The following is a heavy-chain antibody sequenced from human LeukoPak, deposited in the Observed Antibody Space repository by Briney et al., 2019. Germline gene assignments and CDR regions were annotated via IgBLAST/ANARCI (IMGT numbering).Heavy chain of an antibody. CDR2: ISGDGLTA. D-gene: IGHD4-23*01. CDR1: GFTFGDYS. J-gene: IGHJ3*02. V-gene: IGHV3-43*02. Sequence: GGSLRLSCAASGFTFGDYSMHWVRQPPGKGLEWVSLISGDGLTAHYGDSVRGRFTISRNNSKNTLYLQMNSLRAEDTAVYYCARDLPVATGTQSDAFDIWGQGTMVTVSS. CDR3: ARDLPVATGTQSDAFDI.